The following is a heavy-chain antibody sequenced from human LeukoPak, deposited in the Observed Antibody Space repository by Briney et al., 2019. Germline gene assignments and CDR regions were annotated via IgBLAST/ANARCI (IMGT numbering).Heavy chain of an antibody. CDR1: GYTFTGYY. V-gene: IGHV1-2*02. Sequence: ASVKVSCKASGYTFTGYYMHWVRQAPGQGLEWMGWINPNSGGTNYAQKFQGRVTMTRDTSVSTAYMELSRLRSDDTAVYYCVPSANYYYFDYWGQGTLVTVSS. CDR3: VPSANYYYFDY. J-gene: IGHJ4*02. CDR2: INPNSGGT. D-gene: IGHD4/OR15-4a*01.